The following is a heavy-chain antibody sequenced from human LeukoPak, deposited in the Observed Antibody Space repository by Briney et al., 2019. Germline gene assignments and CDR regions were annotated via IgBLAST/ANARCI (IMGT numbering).Heavy chain of an antibody. D-gene: IGHD6-19*01. V-gene: IGHV1-18*01. Sequence: ASVKVSCKASGYTFTSYGISWVRQAPGQGLEWMGWISAYNGNTNYAQKLQGRVTMTTDTSTSTAYMELSSLRSEDTAVYYCATTSRYGYSSGWAWGQGTLVTVSS. CDR1: GYTFTSYG. J-gene: IGHJ5*02. CDR2: ISAYNGNT. CDR3: ATTSRYGYSSGWA.